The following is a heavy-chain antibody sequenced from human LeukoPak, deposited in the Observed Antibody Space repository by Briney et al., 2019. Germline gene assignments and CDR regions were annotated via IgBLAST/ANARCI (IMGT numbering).Heavy chain of an antibody. J-gene: IGHJ4*02. CDR2: IIPMFGTA. CDR3: ARGIYDVLGIVYYFDY. V-gene: IGHV1-69*05. CDR1: GGTFSSYT. Sequence: SVKVSCKASGGTFSSYTISWVRQAPGQGLEWMGGIIPMFGTATYAQKFQGRVTITTDESTSTAYMELSSLRSEDTAVYYCARGIYDVLGIVYYFDYWGQGTLVTVSS. D-gene: IGHD5/OR15-5a*01.